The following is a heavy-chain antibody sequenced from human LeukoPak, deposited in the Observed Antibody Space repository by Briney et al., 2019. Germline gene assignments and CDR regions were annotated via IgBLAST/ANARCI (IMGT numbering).Heavy chain of an antibody. V-gene: IGHV3-66*01. CDR3: ARAAIAYCGGDCYSDYFDY. CDR1: GFTVSSNY. CDR2: IYSGGST. J-gene: IGHJ4*02. D-gene: IGHD2-21*02. Sequence: GGSLKLSCAASGFTVSSNYMSWVRQAPGKGLEWVSVIYSGGSTYYADSVKGRSTISRDNSKNTLYLQMNSLRAEDTAVYYCARAAIAYCGGDCYSDYFDYWGQGTLVTVSS.